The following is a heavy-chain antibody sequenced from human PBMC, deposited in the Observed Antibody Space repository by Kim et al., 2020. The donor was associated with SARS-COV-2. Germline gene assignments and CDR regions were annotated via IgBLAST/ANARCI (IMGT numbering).Heavy chain of an antibody. CDR3: ARGFYQLPNNWFDP. V-gene: IGHV4-59*13. CDR1: GGSISSYY. J-gene: IGHJ5*02. D-gene: IGHD2-2*01. Sequence: SETLSLTCTVSGGSISSYYWSWIRQPPGKGLEWIGYIYYSGSTNYNPSLKSRVTISVDTSKNQFSLKLSSVTAADTAVYYCARGFYQLPNNWFDPWGQGTLVTVSS. CDR2: IYYSGST.